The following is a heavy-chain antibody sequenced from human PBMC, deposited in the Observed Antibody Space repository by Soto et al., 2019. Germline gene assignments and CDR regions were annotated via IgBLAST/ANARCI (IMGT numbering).Heavy chain of an antibody. D-gene: IGHD6-13*01. CDR2: ISYDGSNK. CDR3: AKVDSRGGHSYYAMDV. J-gene: IGHJ6*02. CDR1: GFTFSSYG. V-gene: IGHV3-30*18. Sequence: QVQLVESGGGVVQPGRSLRLSCAASGFTFSSYGMHWVRQAPGKGLEWVAIISYDGSNKYCADSVKGRFTISRDNSKNTLYLQMNSLRPEDTAVYYCAKVDSRGGHSYYAMDVWGQGTTVTVSS.